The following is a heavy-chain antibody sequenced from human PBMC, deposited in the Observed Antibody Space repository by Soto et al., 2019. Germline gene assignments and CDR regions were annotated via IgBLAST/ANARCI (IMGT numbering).Heavy chain of an antibody. J-gene: IGHJ4*02. CDR2: ISSGGGST. D-gene: IGHD6-13*01. CDR1: GFSFSSYA. CDR3: AKTVEMAAIRPVDN. Sequence: GGSLRLSCAASGFSFSSYAMTWVRQAPGKGLEWVSAISSGGGSTYYADSVKGRFTISRDNPKNTLYLQMSSLRADDTAVYYCAKTVEMAAIRPVDNWGQGTLVTVSS. V-gene: IGHV3-23*01.